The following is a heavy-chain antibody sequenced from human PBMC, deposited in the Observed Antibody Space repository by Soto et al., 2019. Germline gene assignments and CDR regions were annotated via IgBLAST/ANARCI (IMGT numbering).Heavy chain of an antibody. D-gene: IGHD4-17*01. J-gene: IGHJ4*02. Sequence: EVQLVESGGGLVQPGGSLRLSCAASGFTFSNYWMHWVRQAPGKGLVWVSRINIDGRTTTYADSVKGRFTISRDNAENTMYLQMNSLRAEDTAVYFCARVRNGDWYFDNWGQVTLVTVSS. CDR2: INIDGRTT. CDR3: ARVRNGDWYFDN. CDR1: GFTFSNYW. V-gene: IGHV3-74*01.